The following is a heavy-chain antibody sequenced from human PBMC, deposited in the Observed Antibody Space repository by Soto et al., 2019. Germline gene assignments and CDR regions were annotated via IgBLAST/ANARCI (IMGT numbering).Heavy chain of an antibody. J-gene: IGHJ5*02. CDR1: GGTFSSYA. Sequence: QVQLVQSGAEVKKPGSSVKVSCKASGGTFSSYAISWVRQAPGQGLEWMGGIIPIFGTANYAQKFQGRVTITADESTSTAYMELSSLRSEDTAVYYCVRTKDDYGDYVLGWFDPWGQGTLVTVSS. V-gene: IGHV1-69*12. CDR3: VRTKDDYGDYVLGWFDP. D-gene: IGHD4-17*01. CDR2: IIPIFGTA.